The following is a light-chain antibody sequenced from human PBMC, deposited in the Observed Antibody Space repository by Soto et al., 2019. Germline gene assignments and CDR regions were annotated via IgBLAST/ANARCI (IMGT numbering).Light chain of an antibody. CDR1: QGISSY. Sequence: DIQLTQSPSFLSASVGDRVTITCRASQGISSYLAWYQQKPGKAPKLLIYAASTLQSGVPSRFSGSGSGTEFTLTISSLQPEDFATYYCQQLNSYPPHLTCGGGTKVEIK. J-gene: IGKJ4*02. CDR2: AAS. CDR3: QQLNSYPPHLT. V-gene: IGKV1-9*01.